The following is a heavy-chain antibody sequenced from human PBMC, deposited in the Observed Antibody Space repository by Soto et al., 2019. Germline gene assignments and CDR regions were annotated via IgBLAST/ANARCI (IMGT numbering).Heavy chain of an antibody. J-gene: IGHJ4*02. Sequence: QIQLVESGGDVVQPGKSLRLSCVASGFNFGFFGMHWVRQAPGKGLEWVAFISGDGINTQYADSVRGRFTLSRDYSRKTMYLQMDSLRDEDTALYYCARGNLSFDFDSWGLGTLVTVSS. CDR2: ISGDGINT. CDR3: ARGNLSFDFDS. CDR1: GFNFGFFG. V-gene: IGHV3-30*03. D-gene: IGHD1-26*01.